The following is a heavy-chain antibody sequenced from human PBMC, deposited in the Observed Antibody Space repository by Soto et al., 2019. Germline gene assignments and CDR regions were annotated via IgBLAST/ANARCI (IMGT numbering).Heavy chain of an antibody. Sequence: GASVKVSCKASGYILTSYIIHWVRQAPGQRLEWMGWINAGNGNTKYSQKFQGRVTITRDTSASTAYMELSSLRSEDTAVYYCARGSGYYYWDDYWGQGTLVTVSS. CDR1: GYILTSYI. D-gene: IGHD3-22*01. CDR2: INAGNGNT. J-gene: IGHJ4*02. CDR3: ARGSGYYYWDDY. V-gene: IGHV1-3*01.